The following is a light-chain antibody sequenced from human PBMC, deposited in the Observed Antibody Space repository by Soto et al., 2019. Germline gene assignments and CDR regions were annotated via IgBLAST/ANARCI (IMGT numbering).Light chain of an antibody. Sequence: QSALTQPPSASGSPGQSVAISCTGTSSDVGATDYVSWYQQHSGKAPKLLLYEVNKQPSGVPDRFSGSKSGNTASLTVSALQADDEADYYCISHAGVSNVLGTGTKLTVL. CDR1: SSDVGATDY. CDR3: ISHAGVSNV. J-gene: IGLJ1*01. V-gene: IGLV2-8*01. CDR2: EVN.